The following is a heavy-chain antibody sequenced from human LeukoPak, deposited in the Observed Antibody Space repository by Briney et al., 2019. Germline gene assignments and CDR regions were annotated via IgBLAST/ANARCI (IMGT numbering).Heavy chain of an antibody. D-gene: IGHD6-19*01. CDR2: IYYSGST. CDR1: GGSISSSSYY. CDR3: ARDSSGPMDV. V-gene: IGHV4-61*05. Sequence: SETLSLTCTVSGGSISSSSYYWGWIRQPPGKGLEWIGYIYYSGSTNYNPSLKSRVTMSVDTSKNQFSLKLSSVTAADTAVYYCARDSSGPMDVWGQGTTVTVSS. J-gene: IGHJ6*02.